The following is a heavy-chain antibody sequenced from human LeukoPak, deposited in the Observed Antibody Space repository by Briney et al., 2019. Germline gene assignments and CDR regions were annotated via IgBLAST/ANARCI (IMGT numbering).Heavy chain of an antibody. CDR2: INHSGST. J-gene: IGHJ6*04. CDR3: ARGLGSRVRGVIMSSQYYYYGMDV. V-gene: IGHV4-34*01. Sequence: SESLSLTCAVYGGSFSGYYWSWLRQPPGKGLGWVGEINHSGSTNYNPSLKSRVTILVDTSKNQFSLKLSSVTAADTAVYYCARGLGSRVRGVIMSSQYYYYGMDVWGKGTTVTVSS. D-gene: IGHD3-10*01. CDR1: GGSFSGYY.